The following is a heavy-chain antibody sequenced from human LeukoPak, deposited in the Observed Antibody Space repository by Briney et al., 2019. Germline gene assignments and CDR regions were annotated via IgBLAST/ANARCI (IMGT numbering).Heavy chain of an antibody. D-gene: IGHD2-15*01. CDR1: GGSISSYY. CDR3: ARGWRDMVGYFDY. Sequence: SETLSLTCTVSGGSISSYYWSWIRQPPGKGLEWIGEINHSGSTNYNPSLKSRVTISVDTSKNQFSLKLGSVTAADTAVYYCARGWRDMVGYFDYWGQGTLVTVSS. CDR2: INHSGST. J-gene: IGHJ4*02. V-gene: IGHV4-34*01.